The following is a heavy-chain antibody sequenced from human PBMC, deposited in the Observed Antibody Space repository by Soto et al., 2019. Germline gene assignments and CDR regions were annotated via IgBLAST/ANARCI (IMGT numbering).Heavy chain of an antibody. CDR3: ASLWFGELLPLRGGFDP. V-gene: IGHV4-59*12. CDR1: GVSISGYY. J-gene: IGHJ5*02. Sequence: TLSLTCTVYGVSISGYYWSWIRQPPGKGLEWIGFIYYSGTTNYNPSLKSRVTISVDTSKNQFSLKLSSVTAADTAVYYCASLWFGELLPLRGGFDPWGQGTLVTVSS. D-gene: IGHD3-10*01. CDR2: IYYSGTT.